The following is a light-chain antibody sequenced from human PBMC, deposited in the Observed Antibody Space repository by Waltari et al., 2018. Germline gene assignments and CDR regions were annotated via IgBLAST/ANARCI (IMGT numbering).Light chain of an antibody. V-gene: IGLV5-45*01. J-gene: IGLJ3*02. CDR2: YRSDSTN. CDR3: MILHNNAVV. Sequence: PGRPPQCLVKYRSDSTNERGSGVPSRFSVSRDTSANAGILLISGLQSEDEADYYCMILHNNAVVFGGGTRLTVL.